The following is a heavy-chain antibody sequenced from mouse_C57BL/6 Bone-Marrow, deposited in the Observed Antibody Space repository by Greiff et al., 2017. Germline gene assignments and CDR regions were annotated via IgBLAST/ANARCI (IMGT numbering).Heavy chain of an antibody. CDR2: IYPRDGST. D-gene: IGHD1-1*01. CDR3: ARIEFDGSGGDWYFDV. CDR1: GYTFTSYD. V-gene: IGHV1-85*01. Sequence: QVQLQQSGPELVKPGASVKLSCKASGYTFTSYDINWVKQRPGQGLEWIGWIYPRDGSTKYNEKFKGKATLTVDTSSSTAYMELHSLTSADSAVYFCARIEFDGSGGDWYFDVWGTGTTVTVSS. J-gene: IGHJ1*03.